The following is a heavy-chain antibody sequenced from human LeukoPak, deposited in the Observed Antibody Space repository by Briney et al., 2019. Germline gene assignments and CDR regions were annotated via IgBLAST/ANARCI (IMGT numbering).Heavy chain of an antibody. CDR2: IYYSGST. CDR1: GVSVSSGSYY. CDR3: ARWLQHEDYFDY. V-gene: IGHV4-61*01. Sequence: MPSETLSLTCTVSGVSVSSGSYYWTWIRQPPGKGLEWIGYIYYSGSTNYNPSLKSRVTISVDTSKNQFSLKLSSVTAADTAVYYCARWLQHEDYFDYWGQGTLVTVSS. D-gene: IGHD5-24*01. J-gene: IGHJ4*02.